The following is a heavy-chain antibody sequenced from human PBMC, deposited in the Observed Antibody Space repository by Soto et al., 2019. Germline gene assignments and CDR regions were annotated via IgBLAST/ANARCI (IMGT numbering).Heavy chain of an antibody. CDR1: GFTFSSYA. V-gene: IGHV3-30-3*01. CDR3: ARDGGLAYFDY. D-gene: IGHD3-16*01. CDR2: ISYDGSNK. J-gene: IGHJ4*02. Sequence: PGGSLRLSCAASGFTFSSYAMHWVRQAPGEGLEWVAVISYDGSNKYYADSVKGRFTISRDNSKNTLYLQMNSLRAEDTAVYYCARDGGLAYFDYWGQGTLVTVSS.